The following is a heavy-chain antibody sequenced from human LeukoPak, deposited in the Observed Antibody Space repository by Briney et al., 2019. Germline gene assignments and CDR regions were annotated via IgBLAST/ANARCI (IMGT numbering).Heavy chain of an antibody. Sequence: SETLSLTCTVSDGSISSGGYYWNWIRQHPGKGLEWIGYIYYSGSTYYNPSLKSRVTISVDTSKNQFSLKLSSVTAADTAVYYCASSGYSYPYYYYGMGVWGQGTTVTVSS. CDR2: IYYSGST. CDR1: DGSISSGGYY. V-gene: IGHV4-31*03. D-gene: IGHD5-18*01. J-gene: IGHJ6*02. CDR3: ASSGYSYPYYYYGMGV.